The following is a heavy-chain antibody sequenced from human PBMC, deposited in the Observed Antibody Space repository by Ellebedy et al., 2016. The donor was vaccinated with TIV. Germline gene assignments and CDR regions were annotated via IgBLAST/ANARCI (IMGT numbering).Heavy chain of an antibody. J-gene: IGHJ4*02. D-gene: IGHD3-22*01. CDR1: GGSISTYY. CDR3: ARYYYDFSCQNDGEEFDY. CDR2: IYYNGDT. Sequence: MPSETLSLTCTVSGGSISTYYWSWIRQTPQKGLEWIGYIYYNGDTAYNPSLKSRVTISLDTSKKQFSLKLSSVTAADTAVYFCARYYYDFSCQNDGEEFDYWGQGSLVSVSS. V-gene: IGHV4-59*08.